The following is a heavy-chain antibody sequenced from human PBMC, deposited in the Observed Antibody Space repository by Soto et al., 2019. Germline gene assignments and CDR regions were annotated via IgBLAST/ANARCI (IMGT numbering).Heavy chain of an antibody. CDR1: GFTFSNAW. J-gene: IGHJ6*03. CDR2: IKSKTDGGTT. Sequence: GGSLRLSCAASGFTFSNAWMSWVSQAPGKGLEWVGRIKSKTDGGTTDYAAPVKGRFTISRDDSKNTLYLQMNSLKTEDTAVYYCTTDSRSAGYYYYYYMDVWGKGTTVTVSS. CDR3: TTDSRSAGYYYYYYMDV. V-gene: IGHV3-15*01.